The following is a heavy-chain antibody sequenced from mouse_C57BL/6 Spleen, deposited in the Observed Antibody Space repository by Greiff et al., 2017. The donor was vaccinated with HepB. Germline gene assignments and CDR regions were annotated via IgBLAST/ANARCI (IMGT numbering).Heavy chain of an antibody. CDR2: ISDGGSYT. CDR1: GFTFSSYA. Sequence: EVMLVESGGGLVKPGGSLKLSCAASGFTFSSYAMSWVRQTPEKRLEWVATISDGGSYTYYPDNVKGRFTISRDNAKNNLYLQMSHLKSEDTAMYYCARGVGYFDVWHRDHGHRLL. CDR3: ARGVGYFDV. J-gene: IGHJ1*03. V-gene: IGHV5-4*03.